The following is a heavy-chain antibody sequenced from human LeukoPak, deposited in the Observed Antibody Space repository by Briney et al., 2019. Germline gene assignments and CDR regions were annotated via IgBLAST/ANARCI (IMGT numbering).Heavy chain of an antibody. J-gene: IGHJ5*02. V-gene: IGHV4-39*07. Sequence: PSETLSLTCTVSGGSISSSGYYWGWIRQPPGKGLEWIGSIYYSGSTYYNPSLKSRVTISVDTSKNQFSLKLSSVTAADTAVYYCARADDILTGYSGTINWFDPWGQGTLVTVSS. CDR1: GGSISSSGYY. CDR3: ARADDILTGYSGTINWFDP. CDR2: IYYSGST. D-gene: IGHD3-9*01.